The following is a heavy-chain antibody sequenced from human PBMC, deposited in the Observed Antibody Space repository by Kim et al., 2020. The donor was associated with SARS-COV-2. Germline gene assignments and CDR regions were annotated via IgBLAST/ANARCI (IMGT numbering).Heavy chain of an antibody. CDR1: GFTFSSYG. J-gene: IGHJ6*02. Sequence: GGSLRLSCGASGFTFSSYGMNWVRQAPGRGLEWLSYISGGSSMLMYADSVKGRFTISRDNAKNSLYLEMNSLRDEDTAVYYCARASSMDVWGQGTTVTVSS. D-gene: IGHD3-10*01. V-gene: IGHV3-48*02. CDR2: ISGGSSML. CDR3: ARASSMDV.